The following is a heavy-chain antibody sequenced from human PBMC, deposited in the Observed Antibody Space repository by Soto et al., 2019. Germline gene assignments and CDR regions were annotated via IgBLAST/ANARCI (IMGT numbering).Heavy chain of an antibody. Sequence: QVQLQESGPGLVRPSQTLSLTCTVSGGSVNSGGSHWSWIRQHPGEGLEWIAFVNNNGVTNYNPSLTSRSTISVDTSKTQFSLKLPSVTAADTAVYFCARGGASSQWFDPWGQGTLVTVSP. CDR2: VNNNGVT. D-gene: IGHD2-15*01. V-gene: IGHV4-31*03. CDR3: ARGGASSQWFDP. CDR1: GGSVNSGGSH. J-gene: IGHJ5*02.